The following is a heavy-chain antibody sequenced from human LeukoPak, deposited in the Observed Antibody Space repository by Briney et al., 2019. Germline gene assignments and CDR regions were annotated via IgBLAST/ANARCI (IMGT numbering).Heavy chain of an antibody. Sequence: ASVKVSCKASGYTFTGYYMHWVRQAPGQGLEWMGWINPNSGGTNYARKFQGRVTMTRDTSISTAYMELSRPRSDDTAVYYCARVLPTLGRSLASDWFDPWGQGTLVTVSS. J-gene: IGHJ5*02. CDR1: GYTFTGYY. D-gene: IGHD3-3*02. CDR3: ARVLPTLGRSLASDWFDP. V-gene: IGHV1-2*02. CDR2: INPNSGGT.